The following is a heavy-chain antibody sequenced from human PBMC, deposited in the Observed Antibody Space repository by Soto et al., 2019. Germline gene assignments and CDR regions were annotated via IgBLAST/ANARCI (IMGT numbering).Heavy chain of an antibody. D-gene: IGHD3-10*01. Sequence: ASVKVSCKASGYTFTNYAMHWVRQAPGQRLEWMGWINAGNGNTRSSRKFQGRVIITRDTSATTAYLEVDSLRSEDTAIYYCARVAPSGGSVPRFDPWGQGTLVTVSS. CDR2: INAGNGNT. V-gene: IGHV1-3*01. J-gene: IGHJ5*02. CDR3: ARVAPSGGSVPRFDP. CDR1: GYTFTNYA.